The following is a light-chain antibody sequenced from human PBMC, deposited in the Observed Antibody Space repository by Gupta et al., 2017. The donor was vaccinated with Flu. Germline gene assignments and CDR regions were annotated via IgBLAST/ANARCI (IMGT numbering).Light chain of an antibody. J-gene: IGKJ4*01. V-gene: IGKV4-1*01. CDR3: QQYYDVRVT. Sequence: LISWSTTRESGVPDCVSATGSGTDFTLTIASLQAEDVAVYYCQQYYDVRVTFGGGTKVEIK. CDR2: WST.